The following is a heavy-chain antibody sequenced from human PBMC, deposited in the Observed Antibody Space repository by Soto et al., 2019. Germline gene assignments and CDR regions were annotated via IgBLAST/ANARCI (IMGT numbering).Heavy chain of an antibody. CDR3: TRGPRSTSTGTGAF. J-gene: IGHJ4*02. Sequence: GGSLRLSCAASGFTFSMYWMHWVRQVPGKGPEWVSRINDDGISTNYADSVKGRFNISRDNAKNTLYLQMNALRVGDTAVYYCTRGPRSTSTGTGAFWGQGTLVTVSS. CDR1: GFTFSMYW. V-gene: IGHV3-74*01. CDR2: INDDGIST. D-gene: IGHD1-1*01.